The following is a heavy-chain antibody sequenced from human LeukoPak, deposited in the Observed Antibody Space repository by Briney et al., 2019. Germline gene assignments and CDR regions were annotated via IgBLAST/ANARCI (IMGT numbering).Heavy chain of an antibody. J-gene: IGHJ4*02. V-gene: IGHV3-30*18. D-gene: IGHD1-26*01. CDR1: GFTLSTYG. CDR3: AKATLRDKFIGSSSFDY. CDR2: MSYDGSNT. Sequence: GRSLRLSCAASGFTLSTYGMHWVRQAPGKGLEWVALMSYDGSNTYYTDSVKGRFTISRDNSKNTLYLQMNSLRTEDTAVYYCAKATLRDKFIGSSSFDYWGQGTLVTVSS.